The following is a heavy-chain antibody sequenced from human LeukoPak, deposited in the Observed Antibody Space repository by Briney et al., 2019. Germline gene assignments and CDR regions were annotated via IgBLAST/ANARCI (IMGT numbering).Heavy chain of an antibody. CDR2: MYTGGTT. D-gene: IGHD2-21*02. CDR3: AKDEVTSGGGLAS. Sequence: GGSLRLSCAASGFPVSGTHMSWVRQAPGKGLEWVSAMYTGGTTYYADSVTGRFTVSRDTSRNTLFLHMDSLRAEDTAVYYCAKDEVTSGGGLASWGQGTLVIVSS. V-gene: IGHV3-53*01. J-gene: IGHJ5*01. CDR1: GFPVSGTH.